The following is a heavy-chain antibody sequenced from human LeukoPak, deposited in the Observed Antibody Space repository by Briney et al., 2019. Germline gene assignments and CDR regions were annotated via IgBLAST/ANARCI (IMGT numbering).Heavy chain of an antibody. CDR1: GYTFTGNH. CDR2: INPNNGGT. Sequence: EASVKVSCKASGYTFTGNHLHWVRQAPGQGLEWMGWINPNNGGTSFAQNFQGRVTLTRDTSISTAYMELSTLRSDDTAVYYCARGAGHKAFDVWGQGTMVTVST. CDR3: ARGAGHKAFDV. J-gene: IGHJ3*01. V-gene: IGHV1-2*02.